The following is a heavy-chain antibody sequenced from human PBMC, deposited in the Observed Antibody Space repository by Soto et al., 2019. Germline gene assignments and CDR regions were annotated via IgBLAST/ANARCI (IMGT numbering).Heavy chain of an antibody. V-gene: IGHV5-51*01. CDR1: GYSFTTNW. CDR2: IYGGDSDT. J-gene: IGHJ4*02. Sequence: EVQLVQSGAEVKKPGESLRISCRCFGYSFTTNWIGWLRQMPGKGLEWMGIIYGGDSDTRYNPSFHGQVTISADKSINTAYLQWSSLKASDTATYYCVRSSGSLPPLYDYWGQGTRVTVSS. D-gene: IGHD1-26*01. CDR3: VRSSGSLPPLYDY.